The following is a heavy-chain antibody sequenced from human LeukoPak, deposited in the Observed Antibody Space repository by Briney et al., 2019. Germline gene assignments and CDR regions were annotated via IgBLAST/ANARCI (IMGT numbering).Heavy chain of an antibody. CDR3: AKDLPYYDFWSGCFDY. J-gene: IGHJ4*02. CDR1: GFTFSSYG. D-gene: IGHD3-3*01. Sequence: GGSLRLSCAASGFTFSSYGIHRVRQAPGKGLEWVAVIGKDGAAKHFAESVRGRFSISRDNSKNTLYLQMNSLRAEDTAVYYCAKDLPYYDFWSGCFDYWGQGTLVTVSS. CDR2: IGKDGAAK. V-gene: IGHV3-30*18.